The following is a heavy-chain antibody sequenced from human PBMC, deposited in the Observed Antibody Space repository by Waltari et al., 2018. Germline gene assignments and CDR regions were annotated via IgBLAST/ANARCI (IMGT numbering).Heavy chain of an antibody. Sequence: QLQLQESGPGLVKPSETLSLTCSVPGVSITSTSHYWGWLRQPPGQGLEWIGTMSSSGATYSSPSLNSRVPISRDTSKNQLSLKLGSVTAADTAVYYCATYIGASVGTAAFDVWGQGTMVTVSS. CDR2: MSSSGAT. V-gene: IGHV4-39*01. D-gene: IGHD5-12*01. CDR3: ATYIGASVGTAAFDV. CDR1: GVSITSTSHY. J-gene: IGHJ3*01.